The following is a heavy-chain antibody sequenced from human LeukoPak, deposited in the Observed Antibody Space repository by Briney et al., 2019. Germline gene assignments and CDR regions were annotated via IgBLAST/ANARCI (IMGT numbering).Heavy chain of an antibody. Sequence: PGGSLRLSCAASGFTFSSYAMTWVRQAPGKGLEWVSIIGSSGGSTFYADSVRGRFTISRDNSKNTLYLQMNSLRAEDTAVYYCARGPWELEGAYYYYMDVWGKGTTVTVSS. CDR2: IGSSGGST. D-gene: IGHD1-26*01. CDR1: GFTFSSYA. J-gene: IGHJ6*03. V-gene: IGHV3-23*01. CDR3: ARGPWELEGAYYYYMDV.